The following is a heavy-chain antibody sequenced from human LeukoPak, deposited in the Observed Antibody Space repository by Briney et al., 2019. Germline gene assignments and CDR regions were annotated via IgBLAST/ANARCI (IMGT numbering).Heavy chain of an antibody. D-gene: IGHD4-17*01. J-gene: IGHJ5*02. Sequence: ASVKVSCKASGYTFTGYYIHWVRQAPGQGLEWMGIINPSGGSTSYAQKFQGRVTMTRDTSASTAYMELSSLRSEDMAVYYCARGIYGDYGGIDPWGQGTLVTVSS. V-gene: IGHV1-46*01. CDR3: ARGIYGDYGGIDP. CDR1: GYTFTGYY. CDR2: INPSGGST.